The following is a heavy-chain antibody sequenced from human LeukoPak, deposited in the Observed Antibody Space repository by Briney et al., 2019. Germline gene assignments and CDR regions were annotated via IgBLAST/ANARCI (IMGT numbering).Heavy chain of an antibody. CDR2: INAGNGNT. J-gene: IGHJ5*02. CDR1: GYTFTSYA. Sequence: GASVKVSCKASGYTFTSYAMHWVRQAPGQRLEWMGWINAGNGNTKYSQKFQGRVTITRDTSASTAYMELSSLRSEDTAVYYCARPFIAVAFGDGENWFDPWGQGTLVTVSS. CDR3: ARPFIAVAFGDGENWFDP. V-gene: IGHV1-3*01. D-gene: IGHD6-19*01.